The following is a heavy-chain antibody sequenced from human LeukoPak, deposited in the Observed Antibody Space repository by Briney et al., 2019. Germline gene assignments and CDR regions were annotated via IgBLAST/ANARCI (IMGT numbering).Heavy chain of an antibody. CDR3: ARSLHYYDSSGPFDY. V-gene: IGHV3-9*01. CDR2: ISWNSGSI. J-gene: IGHJ4*02. D-gene: IGHD3-22*01. Sequence: GGSLRLSCAASGFTFDDYAMHWVRQAPGKGLEWVSGISWNSGSIGYADSVKGRFTISRDNAKNSLYLQMNSLRAEDTALYYCARSLHYYDSSGPFDYWGQGTLVTVSS. CDR1: GFTFDDYA.